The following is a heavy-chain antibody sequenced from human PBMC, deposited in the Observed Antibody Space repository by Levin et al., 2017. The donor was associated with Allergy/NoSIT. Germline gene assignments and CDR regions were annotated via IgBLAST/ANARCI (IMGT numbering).Heavy chain of an antibody. J-gene: IGHJ6*02. V-gene: IGHV1-58*01. D-gene: IGHD1-26*01. CDR3: AAEEYGSHYYYYGMDG. Sequence: GASVKVSCKASGFTFTSSAVQWLRQARGQRLEWIGWIVVGSGNTNYAQKFQERVTITRDMSTSTAYMELSSLRSEDTAVYYCAAEEYGSHYYYYGMDGWGQGTTVTVSS. CDR2: IVVGSGNT. CDR1: GFTFTSSA.